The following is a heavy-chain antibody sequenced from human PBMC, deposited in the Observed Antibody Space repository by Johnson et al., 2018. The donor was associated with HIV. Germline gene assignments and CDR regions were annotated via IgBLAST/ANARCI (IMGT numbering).Heavy chain of an antibody. Sequence: VQLVESGGGLVQPGGSLRLSCAASGFTFTSYAMSWVRQAPGKGLEWVSVIYSGGSTYYADSVKGRFTISRDNSKNTLYLQMNSLRAEDTAVYYCARDRRGATIDDAFDIWGQGTMVTVSS. J-gene: IGHJ3*02. CDR1: GFTFTSYA. CDR2: IYSGGST. D-gene: IGHD1-26*01. CDR3: ARDRRGATIDDAFDI. V-gene: IGHV3-66*02.